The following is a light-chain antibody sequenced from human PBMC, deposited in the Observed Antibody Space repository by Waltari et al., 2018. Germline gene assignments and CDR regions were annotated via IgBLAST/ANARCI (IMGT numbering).Light chain of an antibody. CDR2: GND. CDR3: GTWDNTLSAV. CDR1: PSTIGNNY. J-gene: IGLJ2*01. Sequence: QSVLTQPPSVSAAPGQKVTISCSGSPSTIGNNYVSWYQQFPGAAPKVLIYGNDKRTTGIPDRFSGSKSGTSATLEITGLQTGDEADYYCGTWDNTLSAVFGGGTKVTVL. V-gene: IGLV1-51*02.